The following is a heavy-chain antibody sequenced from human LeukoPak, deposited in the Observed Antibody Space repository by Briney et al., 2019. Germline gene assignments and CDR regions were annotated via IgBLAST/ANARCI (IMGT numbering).Heavy chain of an antibody. CDR1: GFTFSSYA. D-gene: IGHD3-22*01. Sequence: GGSLRLSCAASGFTFSSYAMHWVRQAPGKGLEWVAVISYDGSNKYYADSVKGRFTISRDNSKNTLYLQMNSLRAEDTAVYYCARDSNPPYYYDSNGPNWFDPWGQGTLVTVSS. CDR2: ISYDGSNK. J-gene: IGHJ5*02. V-gene: IGHV3-30-3*01. CDR3: ARDSNPPYYYDSNGPNWFDP.